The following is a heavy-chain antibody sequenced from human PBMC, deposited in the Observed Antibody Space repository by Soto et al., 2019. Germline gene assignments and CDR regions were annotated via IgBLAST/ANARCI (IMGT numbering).Heavy chain of an antibody. J-gene: IGHJ4*02. CDR1: GYTFSSYG. CDR3: ARDRDWNLDY. V-gene: IGHV1-18*01. D-gene: IGHD1-1*01. CDR2: IYIDDT. Sequence: ASVKVSCKASGYTFSSYGFSWMRQAPGQGLEWMGWIYIDDTKYAQNFQGRVTMTTDTFTSTVYMELRSLTSDDTAVYYCARDRDWNLDYWGQGTLVTVSS.